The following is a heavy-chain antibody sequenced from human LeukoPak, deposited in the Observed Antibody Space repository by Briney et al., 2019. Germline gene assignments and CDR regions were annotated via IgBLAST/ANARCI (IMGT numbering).Heavy chain of an antibody. V-gene: IGHV4-39*01. CDR2: IYYSGST. J-gene: IGHJ4*02. D-gene: IGHD3-22*01. CDR3: ARGPSSLGY. Sequence: SETLSLTCTVSGGSISSSSYYWGWIRQPPGKGLEWIGSIYYSGSTYYNPSLKSRVTISVDTSKNQFSLKLSSVTAADTAVYYCARGPSSLGYWGQGTLVTVSS. CDR1: GGSISSSSYY.